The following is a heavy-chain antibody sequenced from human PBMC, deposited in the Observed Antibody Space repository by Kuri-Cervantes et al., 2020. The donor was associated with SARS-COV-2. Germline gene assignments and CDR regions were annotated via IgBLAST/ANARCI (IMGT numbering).Heavy chain of an antibody. Sequence: SETLSLTCAVYGGSFSGYYWSWIRQPPGKGLEWIGEINHSGSTNYNPSLKSRVTISVDTSKNQFSLKLSSVTAADTAVYYCASRRLHEGATGIDYWGQGTLVTVSS. CDR3: ASRRLHEGATGIDY. V-gene: IGHV4-34*01. D-gene: IGHD1-26*01. CDR2: INHSGST. CDR1: GGSFSGYY. J-gene: IGHJ4*02.